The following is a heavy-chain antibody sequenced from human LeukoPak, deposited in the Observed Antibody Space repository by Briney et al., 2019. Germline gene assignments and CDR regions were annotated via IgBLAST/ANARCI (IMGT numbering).Heavy chain of an antibody. CDR1: GFTVSSNY. J-gene: IGHJ4*02. V-gene: IGHV3-53*01. D-gene: IGHD4-17*01. CDR2: IYSGGST. CDR3: ARVAVRDYGAYVGDY. Sequence: PGGSLRLSCSASGFTVSSNYMSWLRQAPGKGLEGVSVIYSGGSTYYADSVKGRFTISRDNSNNTLYLQMNSLRAEDTAVYYCARVAVRDYGAYVGDYWGQGTLVTVSS.